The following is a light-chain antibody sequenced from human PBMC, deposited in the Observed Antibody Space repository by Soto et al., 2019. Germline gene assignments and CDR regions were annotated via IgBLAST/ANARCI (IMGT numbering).Light chain of an antibody. Sequence: EIVLTQSPGTLSLSPGERATLSCRASQRVSSSYLAWYQQKPGQAPRLLLYGASSRATGIPDRFSGSGSGKDFTLTISRLEPEDFAVYFCQRYGSSPPFTFGQGTKVEI. CDR2: GAS. CDR1: QRVSSSY. CDR3: QRYGSSPPFT. V-gene: IGKV3-20*01. J-gene: IGKJ2*01.